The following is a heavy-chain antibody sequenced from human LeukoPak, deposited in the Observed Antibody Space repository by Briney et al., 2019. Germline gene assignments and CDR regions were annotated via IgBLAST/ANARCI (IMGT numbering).Heavy chain of an antibody. D-gene: IGHD5-12*01. CDR3: VTGGGYNGLDY. CDR1: GFTFSSYA. Sequence: GGSLRLSCAASGFTFSSYAMHWVRQAPGKGLEWVGRVLSRAGGGTIDYAAPVKGRFTISRDDSKNALFLQMNSLRTEDTAVYYCVTGGGYNGLDYWGQGALVTVSS. J-gene: IGHJ4*02. CDR2: VLSRAGGGTI. V-gene: IGHV3-15*07.